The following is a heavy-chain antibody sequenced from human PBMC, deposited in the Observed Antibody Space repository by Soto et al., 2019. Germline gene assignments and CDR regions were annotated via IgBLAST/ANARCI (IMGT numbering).Heavy chain of an antibody. V-gene: IGHV4-30-4*01. J-gene: IGHJ3*01. D-gene: IGHD6-13*01. CDR3: ARAADSAYSISWYAAFDV. Sequence: QVQRRESGPGLVKPSQTLSLTCTVSGGSISSGDYFWSWIRQPPGQGLEWIANIYHSGSTHYNPARRHRAFMSVDTSTNRFSLNLTSVTAADTAVYYCARAADSAYSISWYAAFDVWGQGTMVTVSS. CDR2: IYHSGST. CDR1: GGSISSGDYF.